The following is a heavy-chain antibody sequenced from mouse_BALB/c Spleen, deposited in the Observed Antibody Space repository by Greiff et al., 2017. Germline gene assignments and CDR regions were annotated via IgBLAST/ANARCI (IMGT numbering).Heavy chain of an antibody. V-gene: IGHV5-12-1*01. CDR1: GFAFSSYD. Sequence: EVMLVESGGGLVKPGGSLKLSCAASGFAFSSYDMSWVRQTPEKRLEWVAYISSGGGSTYYPDTVKGRFTISRDNAKNTLYLQMSSLKSEDTAMYYCARHGYYRYDRYAMDYWGQGTSVTVSS. CDR3: ARHGYYRYDRYAMDY. D-gene: IGHD2-14*01. J-gene: IGHJ4*01. CDR2: ISSGGGST.